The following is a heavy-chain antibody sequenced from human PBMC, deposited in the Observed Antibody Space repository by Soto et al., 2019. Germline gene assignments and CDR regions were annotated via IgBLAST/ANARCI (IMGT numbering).Heavy chain of an antibody. CDR2: IYRSGDT. Sequence: SETLSLTCTVSGGSISSIHYYWGWIRQSPGMGLEWIGSIYRSGDTYDNPSLKSRLTMSVDTSKNQFSLKLTSVFAADTAVYYCARHVRGAVTMNWFDLWGQGTLVTVSS. J-gene: IGHJ5*02. D-gene: IGHD3-10*02. V-gene: IGHV4-39*01. CDR3: ARHVRGAVTMNWFDL. CDR1: GGSISSIHYY.